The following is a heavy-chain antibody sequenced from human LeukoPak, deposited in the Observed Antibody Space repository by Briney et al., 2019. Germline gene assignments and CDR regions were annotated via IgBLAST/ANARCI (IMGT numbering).Heavy chain of an antibody. CDR2: IRGSCDIT. Sequence: GGSLRLSCAASGFTFSSYAMIWVRQAPGKRLEWVSAIRGSCDITLYADSVKGRFTISRDTSKNTLYLQMNRLRGEDTAVYYCARDPNGEYLGVFDFRGQGTMASVSS. V-gene: IGHV3-23*01. CDR1: GFTFSSYA. J-gene: IGHJ3*01. D-gene: IGHD4-17*01. CDR3: ARDPNGEYLGVFDF.